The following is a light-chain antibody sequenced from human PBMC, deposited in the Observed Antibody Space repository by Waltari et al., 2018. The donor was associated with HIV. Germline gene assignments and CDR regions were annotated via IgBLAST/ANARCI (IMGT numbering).Light chain of an antibody. CDR3: QAWDSGTVV. CDR1: SLGEKY. J-gene: IGLJ3*02. Sequence: SYEVTQPPSVSVSPGPTASITCSGDSLGEKYTSWYQQRPGQSPVLVIYQDNYRPSGIPDRFSGSNSGNTATLTISGTQSMDEADYYCQAWDSGTVVFGGGTKLTVL. CDR2: QDN. V-gene: IGLV3-1*01.